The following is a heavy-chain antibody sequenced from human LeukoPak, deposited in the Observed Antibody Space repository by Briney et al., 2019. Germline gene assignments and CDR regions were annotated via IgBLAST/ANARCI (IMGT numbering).Heavy chain of an antibody. Sequence: GESLKISCKASGYTFISYWIVWVRQMPGKGLELVGIIYPDDSDTRYGPSFQGQVAISVDKSIDTAYLQWSSLKASDTAIYYCARRQGCSSTSCPPDYWGQGTLVTVSS. D-gene: IGHD2-2*01. CDR1: GYTFISYW. CDR3: ARRQGCSSTSCPPDY. J-gene: IGHJ4*02. V-gene: IGHV5-51*01. CDR2: IYPDDSDT.